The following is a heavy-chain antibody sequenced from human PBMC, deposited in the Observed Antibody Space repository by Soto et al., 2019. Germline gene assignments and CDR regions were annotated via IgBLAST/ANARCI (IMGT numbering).Heavy chain of an antibody. CDR2: IYYAGST. D-gene: IGHD3-10*01. Sequence: SETLSLTCTVSGGSISGYYWSWIRQPPGKGQEWIGYIYYAGSTNYNPSLKSRVTMSVDTSKNQFSLELTSVTAADTAVYYFARHGSGGRAFAIWGPGTIVTVSS. CDR3: ARHGSGGRAFAI. V-gene: IGHV4-59*08. CDR1: GGSISGYY. J-gene: IGHJ3*02.